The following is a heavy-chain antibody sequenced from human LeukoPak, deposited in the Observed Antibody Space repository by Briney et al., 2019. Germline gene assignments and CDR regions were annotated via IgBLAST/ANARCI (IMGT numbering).Heavy chain of an antibody. D-gene: IGHD6-19*01. CDR3: AKDRGAVAGLFDY. CDR2: ISWNSGSI. V-gene: IGHV3-9*01. CDR1: GFTFDDYA. Sequence: GGSLTLSCAPSGFTFDDYAMHWVRQAPGKGLEWVSGISWNSGSIGYADSVKGRFTISRDNAKNSLYLQMNSLRAEDTALYYCAKDRGAVAGLFDYWGQGTLVTVSS. J-gene: IGHJ4*02.